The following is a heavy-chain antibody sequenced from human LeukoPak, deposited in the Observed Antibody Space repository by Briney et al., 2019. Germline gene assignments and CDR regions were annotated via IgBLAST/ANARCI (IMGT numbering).Heavy chain of an antibody. D-gene: IGHD3-3*01. CDR2: INPSGGST. Sequence: ASVKVSCKASGYTFTSYYMHWVRQAPGQGLEWMGIINPSGGSTSYAQKFQGRVTMTRDTSTSTVYMELSSLRSEDTAVYYCARDVLRFLEWLPWGPYYYGMDVWGQGTTVTVSS. J-gene: IGHJ6*02. CDR3: ARDVLRFLEWLPWGPYYYGMDV. V-gene: IGHV1-46*01. CDR1: GYTFTSYY.